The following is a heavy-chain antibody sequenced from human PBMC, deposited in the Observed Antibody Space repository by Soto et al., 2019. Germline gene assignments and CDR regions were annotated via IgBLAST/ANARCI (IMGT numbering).Heavy chain of an antibody. J-gene: IGHJ6*02. CDR2: ISYDGSNK. D-gene: IGHD3-10*01. V-gene: IGHV3-30-3*01. Sequence: GGSLRLSCAASGVTFSSYCMHGVRQAPGKGLEWVAVISYDGSNKYYADSVKGRFTISRDNSKNTLYLQMNSLRAEDTAVYYCARRYGSGSYFLYYYYGMDVWGQGTTVTVSS. CDR3: ARRYGSGSYFLYYYYGMDV. CDR1: GVTFSSYC.